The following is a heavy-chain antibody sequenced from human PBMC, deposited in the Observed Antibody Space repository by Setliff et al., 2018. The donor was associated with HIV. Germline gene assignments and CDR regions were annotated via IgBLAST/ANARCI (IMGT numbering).Heavy chain of an antibody. CDR3: ARLGGICSGGSCTALAYTMDV. Sequence: SETLSLTCTVSGGSISSSSYYWGWIRQPPGKGLEWIGSIYYSGSTYYSPSFQGQVTISADKSISTAYLQCSSLKASDTAMYYCARLGGICSGGSCTALAYTMDVWGQGTTVTVSS. V-gene: IGHV4-39*07. CDR1: GGSISSSSYY. CDR2: IYYSGST. J-gene: IGHJ6*02. D-gene: IGHD2-15*01.